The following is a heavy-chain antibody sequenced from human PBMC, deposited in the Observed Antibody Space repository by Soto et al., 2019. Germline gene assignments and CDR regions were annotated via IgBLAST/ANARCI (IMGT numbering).Heavy chain of an antibody. V-gene: IGHV4-59*08. J-gene: IGHJ1*01. CDR2: IYYSGST. Sequence: TSETLSLTCTVSGGSISSYYWSWIRQPPGKGLEWIGYIYYSGSTNYNPSLKSRVTISVDTSKNQFSLKLSSVTAADTAVYYCARHDHRGYCSGGSCYSMSFQHWGQGTLVTVSS. CDR1: GGSISSYY. CDR3: ARHDHRGYCSGGSCYSMSFQH. D-gene: IGHD2-15*01.